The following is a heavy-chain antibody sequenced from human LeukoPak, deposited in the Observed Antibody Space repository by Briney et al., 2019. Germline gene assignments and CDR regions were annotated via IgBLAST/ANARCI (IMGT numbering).Heavy chain of an antibody. CDR1: GDSISTSSYY. V-gene: IGHV4-39*01. D-gene: IGHD3-22*01. Sequence: ASETLSLTCTVSGDSISTSSYYWGWIRQPPGKGLEWLGSIYYSGSTYYNPSLKSRVTISVDTSKNQFSLNLYSVTAAHTAVFYCARSYYYDYRQIDYWGQGTLVTVSS. CDR2: IYYSGST. CDR3: ARSYYYDYRQIDY. J-gene: IGHJ4*02.